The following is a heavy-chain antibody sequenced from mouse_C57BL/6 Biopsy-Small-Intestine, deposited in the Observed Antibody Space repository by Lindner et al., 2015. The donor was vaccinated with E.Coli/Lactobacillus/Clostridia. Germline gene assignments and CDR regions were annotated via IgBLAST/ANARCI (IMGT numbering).Heavy chain of an antibody. CDR1: GYTFTDYN. V-gene: IGHV1-34*02. Sequence: VQLQESGPELVKPGASVKISCKASGYTFTDYNMDWVKQSHGKSLEWIGYIYPNNGGTGYNQKFKSKATLTVDKSSSTAYMELHSLTSEDSAVYYCARSDGDSYFDYWGQGTTLTVSS. D-gene: IGHD2-13*01. CDR3: ARSDGDSYFDY. CDR2: IYPNNGGT. J-gene: IGHJ2*01.